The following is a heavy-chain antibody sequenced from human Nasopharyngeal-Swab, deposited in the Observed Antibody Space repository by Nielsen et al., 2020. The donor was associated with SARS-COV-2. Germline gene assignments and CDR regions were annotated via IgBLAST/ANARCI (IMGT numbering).Heavy chain of an antibody. CDR1: GYSISSGYY. CDR2: IYHSGNT. D-gene: IGHD2-21*01. CDR3: VHLWLPGF. Sequence: SETLSLTCTVSGYSISSGYYWGWIRQPPGKGLEWLASIYHSGNTYYNPSLKSRVTISVDTSKNQFSLMLNSVTAADTALYFCVHLWLPGFWGKGTLVTVSS. V-gene: IGHV4-38-2*02. J-gene: IGHJ4*02.